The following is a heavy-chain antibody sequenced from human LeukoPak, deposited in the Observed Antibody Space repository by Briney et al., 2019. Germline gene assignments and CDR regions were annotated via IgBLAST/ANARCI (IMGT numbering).Heavy chain of an antibody. V-gene: IGHV4-4*07. CDR1: GYSISSGYY. CDR3: ARDKRVAVAGTYIYYYYMDV. D-gene: IGHD6-19*01. J-gene: IGHJ6*03. CDR2: IYISESGST. Sequence: PSETLSLTCVVSGYSISSGYYWSWIRQPAGKGLEWIGRIYISESGSTNYNPSLKSRVTMSVDTSKNQFSLKLSSVTAADTAVYYCARDKRVAVAGTYIYYYYMDVWGNGTTVTISS.